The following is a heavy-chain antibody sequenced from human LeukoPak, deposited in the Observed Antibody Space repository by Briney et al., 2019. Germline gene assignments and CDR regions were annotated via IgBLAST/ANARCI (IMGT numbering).Heavy chain of an antibody. CDR2: IYSGGST. J-gene: IGHJ4*02. D-gene: IGHD6-13*01. CDR3: ARVSTAVASFDY. CDR1: GFTVISNY. V-gene: IGHV3-53*04. Sequence: GGSLRLSCAASGFTVISNYMSWVRQAPGKGLEWVSVIYSGGSTYYADSVKGRFTISGHNSKNTLYLQMNSLRAEDTAVYYCARVSTAVASFDYWGQGTLVTVSS.